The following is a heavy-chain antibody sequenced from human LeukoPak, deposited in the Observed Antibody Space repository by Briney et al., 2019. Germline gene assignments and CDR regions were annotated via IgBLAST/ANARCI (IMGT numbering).Heavy chain of an antibody. V-gene: IGHV1-2*02. CDR3: ARSHYYGSGSYGY. Sequence: ASVKVSCKASGYSFTNYDINWVRQATGQGLEWMGWINPNSGGTNYAQKFQGRVTMTRDTSISTAYMELSRLRSDDTAVYYCARSHYYGSGSYGYWGQGTLVTVSS. CDR2: INPNSGGT. J-gene: IGHJ4*02. CDR1: GYSFTNYD. D-gene: IGHD3-10*01.